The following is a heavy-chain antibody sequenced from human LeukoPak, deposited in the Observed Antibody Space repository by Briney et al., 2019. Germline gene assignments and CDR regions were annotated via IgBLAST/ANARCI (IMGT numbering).Heavy chain of an antibody. V-gene: IGHV4-59*01. D-gene: IGHD2-21*01. Sequence: SETLSLTCTVSSASISTYYWSWIRQPPGKGLEWIGYIYHSGTSNYNPSLKSRVTMSVDTSKSQFSLSLSSVTSADTAVYYCARTPKAPLPLDAFDIWGQGTMVTVSS. CDR1: SASISTYY. CDR3: ARTPKAPLPLDAFDI. J-gene: IGHJ3*02. CDR2: IYHSGTS.